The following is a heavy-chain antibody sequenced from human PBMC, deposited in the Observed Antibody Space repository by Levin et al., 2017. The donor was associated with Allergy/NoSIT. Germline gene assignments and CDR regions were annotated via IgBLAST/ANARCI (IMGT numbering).Heavy chain of an antibody. V-gene: IGHV3-33*01. CDR3: ARDPHYYYDSSGPTGPFDY. D-gene: IGHD3-22*01. CDR1: GFTFSSYG. Sequence: GESLKISCAASGFTFSSYGMHWVRQAPGKGLEWVAVIWYDGSNKYYADSVKGRFTISRDNSKNTLYLQMNSLRAEDTAVYYCARDPHYYYDSSGPTGPFDYWGQGTLVTVSS. J-gene: IGHJ4*02. CDR2: IWYDGSNK.